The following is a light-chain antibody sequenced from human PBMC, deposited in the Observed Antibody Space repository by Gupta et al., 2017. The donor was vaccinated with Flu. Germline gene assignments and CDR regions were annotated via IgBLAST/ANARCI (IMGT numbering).Light chain of an antibody. CDR2: GNS. V-gene: IGLV1-40*01. CDR3: QSYDSSLNGV. Sequence: QSVLTQPPSVSGAPVQRVTISCTGSSSNIGTGYDVHWYQQLPGTAPKLLIYGNSNRPSGVPDRFSGSKSGTSASLAITGLQAEDEADYYCQSYDSSLNGVFGTGTKVTVL. CDR1: SSNIGTGYD. J-gene: IGLJ1*01.